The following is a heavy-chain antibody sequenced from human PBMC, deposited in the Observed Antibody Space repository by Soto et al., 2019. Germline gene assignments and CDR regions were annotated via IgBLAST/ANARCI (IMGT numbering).Heavy chain of an antibody. CDR2: ISSSGST. D-gene: IGHD2-21*02. V-gene: IGHV4-31*02. CDR1: GDSIGGVCY. CDR3: ARSGVTGIVIPSHWFDP. J-gene: IGHJ5*02. Sequence: LSLTCTVSGDSIGGVCYWSWIRQFPGRGLEWIGCISSSGSTYYNPALNNRISLSLDTSQNQFSLKLLSVTAADTAIYYCARSGVTGIVIPSHWFDPWGQGTLVTVPQ.